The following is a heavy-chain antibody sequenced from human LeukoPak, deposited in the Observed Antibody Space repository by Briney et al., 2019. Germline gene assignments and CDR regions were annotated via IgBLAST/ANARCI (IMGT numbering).Heavy chain of an antibody. CDR2: ISSSSSYI. J-gene: IGHJ6*02. CDR1: GFTFSSYS. Sequence: GGSLGLSCAASGFTFSSYSMNWVRQAPGKGLEWVSSISSSSSYIYYADSVKGRFTISRDNAKNSLYLQMNSLRAEDTAAYYCARDLSEYYYYGMDVWGQGTTVTVSS. CDR3: ARDLSEYYYYGMDV. V-gene: IGHV3-21*01. D-gene: IGHD2/OR15-2a*01.